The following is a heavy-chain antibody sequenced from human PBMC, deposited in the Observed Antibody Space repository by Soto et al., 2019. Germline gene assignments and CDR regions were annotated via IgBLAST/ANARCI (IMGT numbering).Heavy chain of an antibody. CDR3: ARDRSIAASPGDNWFDP. D-gene: IGHD6-6*01. CDR1: GGSVSSGSYY. CDR2: IYYSGST. Sequence: PSETLSLTCTVSGGSVSSGSYYWSWIRQPPGKGLEWIGYIYYSGSTNYNPSLKSRVTISVDTSKNQFSLKLSSVTAADTAVYYFARDRSIAASPGDNWFDPWGQGTLVTVSS. J-gene: IGHJ5*02. V-gene: IGHV4-61*01.